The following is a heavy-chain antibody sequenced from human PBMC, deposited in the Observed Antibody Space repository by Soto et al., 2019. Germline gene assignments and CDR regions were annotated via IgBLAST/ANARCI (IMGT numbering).Heavy chain of an antibody. V-gene: IGHV4-59*01. CDR3: AKYRRTDAEGYTFDY. CDR1: VDSIIGDY. J-gene: IGHJ4*02. D-gene: IGHD6-13*01. Sequence: SETLSLTCTVSVDSIIGDYWSWIREPPGNGLEWIGFIYYTGSTNYNPSLRGRVTMSVDTSKNQFSLKLRSVTAADTAVYFCAKYRRTDAEGYTFDYWGQGALVTVSS. CDR2: IYYTGST.